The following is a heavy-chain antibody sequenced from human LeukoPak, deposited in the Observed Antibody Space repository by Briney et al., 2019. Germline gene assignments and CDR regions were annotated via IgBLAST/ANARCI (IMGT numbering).Heavy chain of an antibody. CDR1: GFTFSSYW. CDR3: AGDFSSSGWYWFDP. Sequence: GGSLRLPCAASGFTFSSYWMSWVRQAPGKGLEWVANIKQDGSEKYYVDSVKGRFTISRDNAKKSLYLQMNSLRAEDTAVYYCAGDFSSSGWYWFDPWGQGTLVTVSS. D-gene: IGHD6-19*01. V-gene: IGHV3-7*01. J-gene: IGHJ5*02. CDR2: IKQDGSEK.